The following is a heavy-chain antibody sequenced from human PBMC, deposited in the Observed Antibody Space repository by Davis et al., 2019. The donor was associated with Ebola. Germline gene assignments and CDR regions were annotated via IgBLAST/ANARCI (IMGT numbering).Heavy chain of an antibody. J-gene: IGHJ4*02. CDR3: ARDAPYSSGYDY. Sequence: GESLKISCAASGFTFSNAWMSWVRQAPGKGLEWVGRIKSKTDGGTTDYAAPVKDRFTISRDDSKNTLYLQMNSLRAEDTAVYYCARDAPYSSGYDYWGQGTLVTVSS. D-gene: IGHD6-19*01. V-gene: IGHV3-15*01. CDR2: IKSKTDGGTT. CDR1: GFTFSNAW.